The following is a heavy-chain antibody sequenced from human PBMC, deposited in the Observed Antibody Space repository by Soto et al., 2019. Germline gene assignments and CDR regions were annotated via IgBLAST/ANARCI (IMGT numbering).Heavy chain of an antibody. V-gene: IGHV1-69*13. J-gene: IGHJ4*02. D-gene: IGHD6-19*01. CDR1: GGTFSSYD. Sequence: SVTVSCKASGGTFSSYDISWVRQAPGQGLEWMGGIIPIFGTANYAQKFQGRVTITADESTSTAYMELSSLRSEDTAVYYYERDGYSSGGSYDFDYLGQPTPVTVSA. CDR3: ERDGYSSGGSYDFDY. CDR2: IIPIFGTA.